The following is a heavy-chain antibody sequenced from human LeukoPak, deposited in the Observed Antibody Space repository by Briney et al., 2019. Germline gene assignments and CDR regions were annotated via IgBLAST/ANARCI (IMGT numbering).Heavy chain of an antibody. D-gene: IGHD5-18*01. Sequence: GGSLRLSCAASGLTLSGYWMHWVRQAPGKGLVWVSRINGDASSTSYADSVKGRFTISRDNAKSTLYLQMNSLRVEDTAVYYCARARGNTYGYFEYWGQGTLVIVSS. CDR1: GLTLSGYW. CDR2: INGDASST. CDR3: ARARGNTYGYFEY. V-gene: IGHV3-74*01. J-gene: IGHJ4*02.